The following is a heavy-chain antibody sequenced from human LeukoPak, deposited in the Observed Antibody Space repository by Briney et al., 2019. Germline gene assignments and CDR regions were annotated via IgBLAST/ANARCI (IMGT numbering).Heavy chain of an antibody. V-gene: IGHV1-2*02. CDR3: ARASTVAGNHRPFDY. CDR1: GYTFTDYY. Sequence: ASVKGSCKASGYTFTDYYIHWVRQAPGQDFEWMGWINPQSGGTGYAQKFQGRVTMTRDPSLSTAYMELSRLRSDDTAVFYCARASTVAGNHRPFDYWGQGTLVTVSS. D-gene: IGHD6-19*01. J-gene: IGHJ4*02. CDR2: INPQSGGT.